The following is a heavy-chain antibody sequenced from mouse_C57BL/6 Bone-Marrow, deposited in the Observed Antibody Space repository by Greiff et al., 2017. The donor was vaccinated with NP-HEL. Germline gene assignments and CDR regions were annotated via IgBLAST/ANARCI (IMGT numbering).Heavy chain of an antibody. Sequence: QVQLQQPGAELVKPGASVKLSCKASGYTFTSYWMHWVKQRPGQGLEWIGMIHPNSGSTNYNEKFKSKATLTVDNSSSTAYMQLSSLTSEDSAVYYCARRGVVTTGFAYWGQGTLVTVSA. CDR2: IHPNSGST. CDR1: GYTFTSYW. CDR3: ARRGVVTTGFAY. J-gene: IGHJ3*01. D-gene: IGHD2-1*01. V-gene: IGHV1-64*01.